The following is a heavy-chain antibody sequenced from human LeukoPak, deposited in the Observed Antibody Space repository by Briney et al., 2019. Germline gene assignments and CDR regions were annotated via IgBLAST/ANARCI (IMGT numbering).Heavy chain of an antibody. V-gene: IGHV3-11*01. CDR3: AKGPLVVVTLFDY. CDR1: GFTFSDYY. J-gene: IGHJ4*02. D-gene: IGHD3-22*01. Sequence: GGSLRLCCAASGFTFSDYYMSWIRQAPGKGLEWVSYISSSGSTIYYADSVKGRFTISRDNAKNSLYLQMNSLRAEDTAVYYCAKGPLVVVTLFDYWGQGTLVTVSS. CDR2: ISSSGSTI.